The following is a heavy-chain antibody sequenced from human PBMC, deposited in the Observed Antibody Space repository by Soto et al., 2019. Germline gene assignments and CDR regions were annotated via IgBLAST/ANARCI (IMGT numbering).Heavy chain of an antibody. J-gene: IGHJ5*02. CDR2: FYSSGSV. D-gene: IGHD3-22*01. CDR1: GYSITPVVYY. Sequence: SETLSLTRSASGYSITPVVYYRSWIRHHPAKGLELMGSFYSSGSVIYSPSLRMRVTISGETSSNKFSMSLTTVTAADTAPYYCARMHSSGSGWFHPWGQGTMVTVSS. V-gene: IGHV4-39*07. CDR3: ARMHSSGSGWFHP.